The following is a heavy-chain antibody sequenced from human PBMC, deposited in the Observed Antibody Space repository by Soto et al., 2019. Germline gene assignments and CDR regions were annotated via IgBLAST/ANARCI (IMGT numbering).Heavy chain of an antibody. CDR3: ATNCIDFWSGYLNAFDI. Sequence: ASVKVSCKASGYTFTSYGISWVRQAPGQGLEWMGWISAYNGNTNYAQKLQGRVTMTADTSTDTAYMELSSLRSEDTAVYYCATNCIDFWSGYLNAFDIWGQGTMVTVSS. CDR1: GYTFTSYG. D-gene: IGHD3-3*01. J-gene: IGHJ3*02. CDR2: ISAYNGNT. V-gene: IGHV1-18*01.